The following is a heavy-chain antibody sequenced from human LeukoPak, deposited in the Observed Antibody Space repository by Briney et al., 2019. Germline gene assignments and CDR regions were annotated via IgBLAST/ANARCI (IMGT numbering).Heavy chain of an antibody. D-gene: IGHD2-15*01. CDR1: GFTFSSYA. CDR2: ISGSGGST. Sequence: GGSLRLSCAASGFTFSSYAMSWVRQAPGKGLEWVSAISGSGGSTYYADSVKGRFTISRDNSKNTLYLQMNSLRAEDTAVYYCAKVAFGYCSGGSCYYDYWGQGTLVTVSS. CDR3: AKVAFGYCSGGSCYYDY. J-gene: IGHJ4*02. V-gene: IGHV3-23*01.